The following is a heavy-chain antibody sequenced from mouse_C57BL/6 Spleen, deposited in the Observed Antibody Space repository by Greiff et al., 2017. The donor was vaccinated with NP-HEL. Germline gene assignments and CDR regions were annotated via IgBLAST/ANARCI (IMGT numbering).Heavy chain of an antibody. CDR3: ATYGSSSYFDY. J-gene: IGHJ2*01. D-gene: IGHD1-1*01. CDR1: GYTFTSYG. V-gene: IGHV1-81*01. Sequence: VQLQESGAELARPGASVKLSCKASGYTFTSYGISWVKQRTGQGLEWIGEIYPRSGNTYYNEKFKGKATLTADKSSSTAYMELRSLTSEDSAVYFCATYGSSSYFDYWGQGTTLTVSS. CDR2: IYPRSGNT.